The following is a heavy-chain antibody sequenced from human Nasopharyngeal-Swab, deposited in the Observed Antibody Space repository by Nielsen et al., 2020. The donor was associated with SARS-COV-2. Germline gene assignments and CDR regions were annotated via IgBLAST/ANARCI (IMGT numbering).Heavy chain of an antibody. J-gene: IGHJ4*02. CDR2: ISSSSSYI. Sequence: GESLKISCAASGFTFSSYSMNWVCQAPGKGLEWVSSISSSSSYIYYADSVKGRFTISRDNAKNSLYLQMNSLRAEDTAVYYCARDHSVAGTDYWGQGTLVTVSS. CDR3: ARDHSVAGTDY. V-gene: IGHV3-21*01. CDR1: GFTFSSYS. D-gene: IGHD6-19*01.